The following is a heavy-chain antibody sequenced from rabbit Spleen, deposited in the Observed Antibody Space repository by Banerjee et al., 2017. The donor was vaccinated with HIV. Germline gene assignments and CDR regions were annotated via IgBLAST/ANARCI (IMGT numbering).Heavy chain of an antibody. CDR2: IYTTNLKT. V-gene: IGHV1S40*01. J-gene: IGHJ4*01. Sequence: QSLEESGGDLVKPGASLTLTCTASGVSFSSSYDICWVRQAPGKGLEWIACIYTTNLKTYYASWAKGRFTISKTSSTTVTLQMTSLTVADTATYFCARDSGSGPYIDGYFSLWGPGTLVTVS. D-gene: IGHD1-1*01. CDR1: GVSFSSSYD. CDR3: ARDSGSGPYIDGYFSL.